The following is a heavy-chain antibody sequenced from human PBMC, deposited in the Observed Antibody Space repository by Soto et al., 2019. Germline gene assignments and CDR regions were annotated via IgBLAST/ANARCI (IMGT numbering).Heavy chain of an antibody. J-gene: IGHJ4*02. CDR3: ASGGVCSGGSCYPTGDFDY. V-gene: IGHV5-51*01. CDR2: IYPGDSDT. Sequence: GESLKISCKGSGYSFTSYWIGWVRQMPGKGLEWMGIIYPGDSDTRYSPSFQGQVTISADKSISTAYLQWSSLKASDTAMYYCASGGVCSGGSCYPTGDFDYWGQGTLVTVSS. D-gene: IGHD2-15*01. CDR1: GYSFTSYW.